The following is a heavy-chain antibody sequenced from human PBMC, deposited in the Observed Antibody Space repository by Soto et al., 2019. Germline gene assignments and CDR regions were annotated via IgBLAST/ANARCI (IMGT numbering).Heavy chain of an antibody. J-gene: IGHJ5*02. CDR1: GFTFRNSA. Sequence: QMQLVQSGPEVKKPGTSVKVSCKASGFTFRNSAIQWVRQARGQRLEWIGWIVVGSGSTNYAQPFQERVTFTRDMSTATAYLHLSRLPSEDTALSYCAADRDPTDPHKWAAPWRQGTLVTVSS. CDR3: AADRDPTDPHKWAAP. D-gene: IGHD1-1*01. V-gene: IGHV1-58*02. CDR2: IVVGSGST.